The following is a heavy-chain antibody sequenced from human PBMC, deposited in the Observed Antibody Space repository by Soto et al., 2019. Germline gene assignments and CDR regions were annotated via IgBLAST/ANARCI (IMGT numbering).Heavy chain of an antibody. V-gene: IGHV1-18*01. CDR1: GYTFTSYG. CDR2: ISAYNGNT. CDR3: ARGGAVAGPDDAFDI. D-gene: IGHD6-19*01. J-gene: IGHJ3*02. Sequence: VASVKVSCKASGYTFTSYGISWVRQAPGQGLEWMGWISAYNGNTNYAQKLQGRVTMTTDTSTSTAYMELRSLRSDDTAVYYCARGGAVAGPDDAFDIWGQGTMVTVSS.